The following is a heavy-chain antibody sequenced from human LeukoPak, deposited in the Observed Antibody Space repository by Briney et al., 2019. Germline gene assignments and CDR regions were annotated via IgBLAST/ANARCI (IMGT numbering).Heavy chain of an antibody. V-gene: IGHV3-30*02. J-gene: IGHJ4*02. CDR2: IRYDGSNK. CDR3: ARGATTLGYFDY. D-gene: IGHD1-26*01. Sequence: PGGSLRLSCEASGFTFSSYGMHWVRQAPGKGLEWVAFIRYDGSNKYYADSVKGRFTISRDNSKNTLYLQMNSLRAEDTAVYYCARGATTLGYFDYWGQGTLVTVSS. CDR1: GFTFSSYG.